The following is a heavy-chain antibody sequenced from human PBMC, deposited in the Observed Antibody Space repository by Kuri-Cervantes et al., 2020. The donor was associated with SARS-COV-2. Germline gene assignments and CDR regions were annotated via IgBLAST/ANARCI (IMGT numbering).Heavy chain of an antibody. CDR1: RGSISSHDSMSSNF. V-gene: IGHV4-39*07. Sequence: SETLSLTCSVSRGSISSHDSMSSNFWTWIRQPPGKGLEWIGSIYYSGSTCYNPSLKSRVTISVDTSKNQFSLKLSSVTAADTAVYYCAREWAYIAAAALETDYWGQGTLVTVSS. J-gene: IGHJ4*02. CDR3: AREWAYIAAAALETDY. CDR2: IYYSGST. D-gene: IGHD6-13*01.